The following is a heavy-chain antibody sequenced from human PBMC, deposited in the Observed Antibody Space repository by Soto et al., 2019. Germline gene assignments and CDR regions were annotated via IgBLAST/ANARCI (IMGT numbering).Heavy chain of an antibody. CDR1: GFIFNNYW. D-gene: IGHD5-12*01. V-gene: IGHV3-7*01. Sequence: PGESLKSSCAASGFIFNNYWMTWVRQAPGEGLEWVANIKQDGSEKYYVDSVKGRFTISRDNAKNSMYLQMNSLRAEDTAIYYCARNRADGYNNYWGQGTLVTVSS. CDR2: IKQDGSEK. J-gene: IGHJ4*01. CDR3: ARNRADGYNNY.